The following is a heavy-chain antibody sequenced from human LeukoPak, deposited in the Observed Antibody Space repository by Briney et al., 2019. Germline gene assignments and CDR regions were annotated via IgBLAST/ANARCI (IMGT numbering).Heavy chain of an antibody. D-gene: IGHD6-19*01. CDR2: ISAYNGNT. Sequence: GASVKVSCKASGYTFTSYGISWVRQAPGPGLEWMGWISAYNGNTNYAQKLQGRVSMTTYTATTTDNMELRSLRSEDTAAYYCSRAQWLVPDYFDYWGQGALVTVPS. CDR1: GYTFTSYG. CDR3: SRAQWLVPDYFDY. J-gene: IGHJ4*02. V-gene: IGHV1-18*01.